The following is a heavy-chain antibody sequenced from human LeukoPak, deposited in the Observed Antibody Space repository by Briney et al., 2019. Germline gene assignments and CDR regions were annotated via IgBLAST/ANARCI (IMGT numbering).Heavy chain of an antibody. CDR3: ARYPKNYFDVTGYFDL. CDR1: GGSISGYY. Sequence: PSETLSLTCTVSGGSISGYYWSWIRQPPGKGLEWIGYIYYSGNTNYNPSLKSRVTLSVDTSANQLFLKLSSVTAADTAIYYCARYPKNYFDVTGYFDLWGQGTRVTVSS. J-gene: IGHJ4*02. V-gene: IGHV4-59*01. D-gene: IGHD3-22*01. CDR2: IYYSGNT.